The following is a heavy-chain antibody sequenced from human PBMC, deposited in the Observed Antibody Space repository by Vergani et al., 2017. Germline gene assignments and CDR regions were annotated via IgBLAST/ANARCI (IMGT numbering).Heavy chain of an antibody. D-gene: IGHD6-13*01. CDR2: INPSGGST. V-gene: IGHV1-46*01. CDR1: GYTFTSYY. Sequence: QVQLVQSGAEVKKPGASVKVSCKASGYTFTSYYMHWVRQAPGQGLEWMGIINPSGGSTSYAQKFQGRVTMTRDTSTSTVYMELSRLRSEDTAVYYCAXERRIQVAAAGRGYYYYYYGMDVWGQGTTVTVSS. J-gene: IGHJ6*02. CDR3: AXERRIQVAAAGRGYYYYYYGMDV.